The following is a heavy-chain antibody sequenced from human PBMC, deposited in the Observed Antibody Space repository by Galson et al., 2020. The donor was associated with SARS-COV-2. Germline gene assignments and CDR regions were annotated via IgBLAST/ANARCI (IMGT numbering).Heavy chain of an antibody. J-gene: IGHJ4*02. CDR1: GFTFSNSG. Sequence: QLGESLKISCAASGFTFSNSGIHWVRQGPGKGLEWVAFIRYDGQSKYYGDSVRGRFTVSRDDSKNTVYLQMNSLRNEDTAVYYCAKDKTTSATGGLGYLDYWCQGTLVAVSP. CDR2: IRYDGQSK. D-gene: IGHD6-13*01. CDR3: AKDKTTSATGGLGYLDY. V-gene: IGHV3-30*02.